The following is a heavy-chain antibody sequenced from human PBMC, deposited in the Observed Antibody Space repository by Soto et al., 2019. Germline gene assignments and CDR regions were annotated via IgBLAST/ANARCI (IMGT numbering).Heavy chain of an antibody. CDR1: GGSISSYY. D-gene: IGHD5-12*01. J-gene: IGHJ3*02. CDR3: AISYSGYSRGAFDI. V-gene: IGHV4-59*01. CDR2: IYYSGST. Sequence: AAETLSLTCTVSGGSISSYYWSWIRQPPGKGLEWIGYIYYSGSTNYNPSLKSRVTISVDTSKNQFSLKLSSVTAADTAVYYCAISYSGYSRGAFDIWGQGTMVTVSS.